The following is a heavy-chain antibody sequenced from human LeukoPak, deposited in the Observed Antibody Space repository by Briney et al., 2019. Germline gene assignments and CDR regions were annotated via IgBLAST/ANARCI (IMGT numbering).Heavy chain of an antibody. Sequence: ASVKVSCKASGYTFTSYYMHWLRQAPGQGLEWMGIINPSGGSTSYAQKFQGRVTMTRDTSTSTVYMELSSLRSEDTAVYYCASSTNSHYYMDVWGKGTTVTVSS. V-gene: IGHV1-46*03. J-gene: IGHJ6*03. CDR2: INPSGGST. CDR3: ASSTNSHYYMDV. D-gene: IGHD2-2*01. CDR1: GYTFTSYY.